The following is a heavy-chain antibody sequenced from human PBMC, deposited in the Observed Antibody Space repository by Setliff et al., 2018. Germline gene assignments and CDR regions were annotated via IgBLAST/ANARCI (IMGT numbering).Heavy chain of an antibody. D-gene: IGHD1-26*01. CDR3: ARDNTMVGATDY. CDR2: LHTSGSI. Sequence: SETLSLTCTVSGGSIRSGNDYWSWIRQPAGKGLEWIGRLHTSGSIDYNPSLKSRVTISVDTSKNQFSLRLRSVTAADTAVYFCARDNTMVGATDYWGLGTLVTVSS. V-gene: IGHV4-61*02. J-gene: IGHJ4*02. CDR1: GGSIRSGNDY.